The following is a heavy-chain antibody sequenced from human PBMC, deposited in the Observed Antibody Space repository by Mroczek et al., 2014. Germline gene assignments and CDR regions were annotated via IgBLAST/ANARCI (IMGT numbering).Heavy chain of an antibody. J-gene: IGHJ3*02. Sequence: VQLQQSGGGLVKPGGSLRLSCAASGFTFSNAWMSWVRQAPGKGLEWVGRIKSKTDGGTTDYAAPVKGRFTISRDDSKNTLYLQMNSLKTEDTAVYYCTTKPRWPDAPDAFDIWGQGTMVTVSS. V-gene: IGHV3-15*01. CDR1: GFTFSNAW. CDR3: TTKPRWPDAPDAFDI. CDR2: IKSKTDGGTT. D-gene: IGHD5-24*01.